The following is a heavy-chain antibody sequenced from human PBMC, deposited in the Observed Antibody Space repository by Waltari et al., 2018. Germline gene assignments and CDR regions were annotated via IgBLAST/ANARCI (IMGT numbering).Heavy chain of an antibody. J-gene: IGHJ6*02. D-gene: IGHD6-13*01. CDR3: AREREQRYYYYGMDV. CDR2: IYSGGST. Sequence: EVQLVESGGGLIQPGGSLRLSCAASGFTVSSNYMSWVRQAPGKGLGWVSVIYSGGSTYYADSVKGRFTISRDNSKNTLYLQMNSLRAEDTAVYYCAREREQRYYYYGMDVWGQGTTVTVSS. V-gene: IGHV3-53*01. CDR1: GFTVSSNY.